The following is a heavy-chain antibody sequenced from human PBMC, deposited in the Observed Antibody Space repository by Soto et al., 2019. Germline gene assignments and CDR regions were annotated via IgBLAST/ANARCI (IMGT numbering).Heavy chain of an antibody. D-gene: IGHD5-12*01. V-gene: IGHV6-1*01. Sequence: SQTLSLTCAISGDSVSSNTASWNWIRQSPSRGLEWLGRTYFRSKWYNDYAVSVKSRIIINPDTSNNQFSLQLNSVTPEDTAVYFCAKGDNLGPKTGYAFDPWGQGILVTV. J-gene: IGHJ5*02. CDR3: AKGDNLGPKTGYAFDP. CDR2: TYFRSKWYN. CDR1: GDSVSSNTAS.